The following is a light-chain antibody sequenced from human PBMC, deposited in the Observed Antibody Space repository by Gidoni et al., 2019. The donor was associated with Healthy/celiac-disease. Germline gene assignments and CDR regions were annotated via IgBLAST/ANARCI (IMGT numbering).Light chain of an antibody. J-gene: IGKJ5*01. CDR2: GAS. CDR1: QSVSSN. V-gene: IGKV3-15*01. Sequence: EIVMTQSPATLSVSPGERATLSCRASQSVSSNLAWYQQKPGQAPRLLIYGASTRATGIPASFSCSGSGTEFTLTISSLQSEDFAVYYCQQYNNWPITFGQGTRLEIK. CDR3: QQYNNWPIT.